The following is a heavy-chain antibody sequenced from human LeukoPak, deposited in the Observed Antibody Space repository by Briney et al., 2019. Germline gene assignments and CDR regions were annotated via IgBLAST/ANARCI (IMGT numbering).Heavy chain of an antibody. V-gene: IGHV3-7*03. CDR2: IKEDGSEK. D-gene: IGHD2-8*01. CDR1: GLTFSSSW. J-gene: IGHJ4*02. Sequence: PRGSLTLSCVASGLTFSSSWMSWVRQAPGKGLEWVANIKEDGSEKYYVDSVKGRFTISRDNAKKSLYLHMNSLRGEDTALYYCAKDLAGCSDSWGQGTLVTVSS. CDR3: AKDLAGCSDS.